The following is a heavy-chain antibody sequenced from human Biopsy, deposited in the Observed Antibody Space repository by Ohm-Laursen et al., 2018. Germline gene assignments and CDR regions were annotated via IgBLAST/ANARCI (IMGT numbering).Heavy chain of an antibody. CDR2: INPHSGTT. Sequence: SVKVSCKASGYTFTTYGITWVRQAPGQGLEWMGWINPHSGTTKFAQDFQGRVTMTRDTSITTAYMELRRLRSDDTAVYYCAKGQDLRGGAEYFQHWGQGALATVSS. D-gene: IGHD2-15*01. J-gene: IGHJ1*01. CDR1: GYTFTTYG. V-gene: IGHV1-2*02. CDR3: AKGQDLRGGAEYFQH.